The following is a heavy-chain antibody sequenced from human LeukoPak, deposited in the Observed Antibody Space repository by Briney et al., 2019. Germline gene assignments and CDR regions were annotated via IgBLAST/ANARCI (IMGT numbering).Heavy chain of an antibody. J-gene: IGHJ4*02. V-gene: IGHV4-34*01. CDR1: GGSFSDFC. CDR3: VRGYSEYWSD. Sequence: SQTLSLTCAADGGSFSDFCWDWTRQPPGKGREWIGQIIHGGGINYNPSLQSRVTLSVDTSNNHFSLRLTPVTAADTAVYYCVRGYSEYWSDWGQGSLVTVSS. CDR2: IIHGGGI. D-gene: IGHD3-3*01.